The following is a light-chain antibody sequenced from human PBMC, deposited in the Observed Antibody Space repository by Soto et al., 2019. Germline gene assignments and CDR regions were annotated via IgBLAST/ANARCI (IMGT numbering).Light chain of an antibody. CDR1: SSNIGAGYD. CDR3: QSYDSRLSGSDV. J-gene: IGLJ1*01. Sequence: QSVLTQPPSVSGAPGQRVTISCTGSSSNIGAGYDVNWYQQLPGTAPKLLIFGDSNRPSGVPDRFSGSKSGTSASLAITGLQADDGADYYCQSYDSRLSGSDVFGAGTKLTVL. V-gene: IGLV1-40*01. CDR2: GDS.